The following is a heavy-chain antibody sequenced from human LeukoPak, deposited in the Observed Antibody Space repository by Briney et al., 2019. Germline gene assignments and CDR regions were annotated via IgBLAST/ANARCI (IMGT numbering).Heavy chain of an antibody. CDR2: IYYSGST. D-gene: IGHD2-15*01. Sequence: SETLSLTCTVSGGSISSYYWSWIRQPAGKGLEWIGYIYYSGSTNYNPSLKSRVTISVDTSKNQFSLKLSSVTAADTAVYYCARHGLAGSYYYGMDVWGQGTTVTVSS. J-gene: IGHJ6*02. CDR1: GGSISSYY. V-gene: IGHV4-59*08. CDR3: ARHGLAGSYYYGMDV.